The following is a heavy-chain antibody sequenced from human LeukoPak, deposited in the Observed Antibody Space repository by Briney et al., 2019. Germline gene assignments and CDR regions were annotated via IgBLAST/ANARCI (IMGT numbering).Heavy chain of an antibody. CDR1: GYTFTNYG. D-gene: IGHD3-22*01. CDR3: ARDKFNAPRTYDSSGYYYTSYYFDY. J-gene: IGHJ4*02. V-gene: IGHV1-18*01. Sequence: ASVKVSCKASGYTFTNYGISWVRQAPGQGLEWMGWISAYNGNTNYAQKFQGRVTMTTDTSTTTAYMELRSLRSDDTAVYYCARDKFNAPRTYDSSGYYYTSYYFDYWGQGTLVTVSS. CDR2: ISAYNGNT.